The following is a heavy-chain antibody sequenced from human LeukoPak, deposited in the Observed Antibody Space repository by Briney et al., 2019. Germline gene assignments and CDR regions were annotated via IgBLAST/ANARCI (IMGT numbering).Heavy chain of an antibody. CDR2: INPNSGGT. J-gene: IGHJ4*02. V-gene: IGHV1-2*06. Sequence: ASVKVSCKASGYTFIDYYIHWVRQAPGQGLEWMGRINPNSGGTNYAQKVQGRVTMTWDTSISAAYLDLSRLTSDDTAVYYCAREVAGAMPFDYWGQGTLVTVSS. D-gene: IGHD2-2*01. CDR1: GYTFIDYY. CDR3: AREVAGAMPFDY.